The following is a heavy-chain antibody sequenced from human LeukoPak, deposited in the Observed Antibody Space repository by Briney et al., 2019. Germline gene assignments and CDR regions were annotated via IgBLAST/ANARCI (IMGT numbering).Heavy chain of an antibody. Sequence: ASVKVSCKASGYTFTSYGISWVRQAPGQGLEWMGWISAYNGNTNYAQKLQGRVTMTTDTSTSTAYMELRSLRSDDTAVYYCARDHYYDSSGYQGWFDPWGQGTLVTVSS. D-gene: IGHD3-22*01. V-gene: IGHV1-18*01. J-gene: IGHJ5*02. CDR1: GYTFTSYG. CDR3: ARDHYYDSSGYQGWFDP. CDR2: ISAYNGNT.